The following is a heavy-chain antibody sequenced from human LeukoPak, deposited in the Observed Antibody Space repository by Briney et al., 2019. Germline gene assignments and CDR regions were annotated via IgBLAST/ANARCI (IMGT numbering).Heavy chain of an antibody. J-gene: IGHJ3*02. CDR3: ARGAGWTTSNDAFDI. CDR2: FDPEDGET. CDR1: GYTLTELS. V-gene: IGHV1-24*01. Sequence: ASVKVSCKVSGYTLTELSMHWVRQAPGKGLEWMGGFDPEDGETIYAQKFQGRVTMTEDTSTDTAYMELSSLRSEDTAVYYCARGAGWTTSNDAFDIWGQGTMVTVSS. D-gene: IGHD1-1*01.